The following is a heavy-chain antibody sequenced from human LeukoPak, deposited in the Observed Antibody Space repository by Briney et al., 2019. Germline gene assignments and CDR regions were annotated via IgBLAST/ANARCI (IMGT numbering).Heavy chain of an antibody. CDR3: ARDQPLYFTEATISAPIY. D-gene: IGHD5-12*01. J-gene: IGHJ4*02. V-gene: IGHV3-30-3*01. Sequence: GGSLRLSCAASGFTFSSYAMHWVRQAPGKGLEWVAVISYDGSNKYYADSVKGRFTISRDNSKSTLYLQMNSLRAEDTAVYYCARDQPLYFTEATISAPIYWGQGALVTVSS. CDR2: ISYDGSNK. CDR1: GFTFSSYA.